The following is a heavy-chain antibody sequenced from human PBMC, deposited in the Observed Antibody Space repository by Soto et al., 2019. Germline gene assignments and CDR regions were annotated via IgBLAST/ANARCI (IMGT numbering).Heavy chain of an antibody. D-gene: IGHD6-6*01. V-gene: IGHV4-39*01. CDR1: GGSISSSSYY. J-gene: IGHJ6*03. Sequence: QLQLQESGPGLVKPSETLSLTCTVSGGSISSSSYYWGWIRQPPGKGLEWIGSIYYSGSTYYNPSLKSRVTISVDTSKNQFSLKLSSVTATDTAVYYCARHEVSSSIRGYYYYMDVWGKGTTVTVCS. CDR3: ARHEVSSSIRGYYYYMDV. CDR2: IYYSGST.